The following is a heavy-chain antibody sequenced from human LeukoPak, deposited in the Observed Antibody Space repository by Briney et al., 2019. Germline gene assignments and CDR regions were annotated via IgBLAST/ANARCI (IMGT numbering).Heavy chain of an antibody. D-gene: IGHD5-12*01. J-gene: IGHJ6*03. CDR2: IRYDGSNK. V-gene: IGHV3-30*02. CDR1: GFTFSSYG. Sequence: GGSLRLSCAASGFTFSSYGMYWVRQAPGKGLEWVAFIRYDGSNKYYADSVKGRFTVSRDNSKNTLYLQMKSLRAEDTAVYYCAKGGGYEAQYYYYLDVWGKGTTVTISS. CDR3: AKGGGYEAQYYYYLDV.